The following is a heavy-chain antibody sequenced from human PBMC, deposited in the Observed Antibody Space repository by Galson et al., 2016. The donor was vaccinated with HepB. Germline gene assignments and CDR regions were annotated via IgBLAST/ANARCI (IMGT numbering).Heavy chain of an antibody. J-gene: IGHJ5*01. CDR1: GFPFGRYW. CDR2: INKDGNDR. V-gene: IGHV3-7*01. Sequence: SLRLSCAASGFPFGRYWMSWVRQAPGKGLEWVAQINKDGNDRYYVDSVNGRFTISRDNARSSLFLHMDSLRVEDTAVYYCPGYSSACACNWFDSRGQGSQVTVSS. D-gene: IGHD3-16*02. CDR3: PGYSSACACNWFDS.